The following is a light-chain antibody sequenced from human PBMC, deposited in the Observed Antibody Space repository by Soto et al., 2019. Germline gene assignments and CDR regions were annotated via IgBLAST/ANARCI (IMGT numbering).Light chain of an antibody. J-gene: IGLJ1*01. CDR1: SSDVGSYNL. CDR2: EGS. V-gene: IGLV2-23*01. CDR3: CSYAGSSTLV. Sequence: QSALTQPASVSGSPGQSITISCTGTSSDVGSYNLVSWYQQHPGKAPKLMIYEGSKRPSGVSNRFSGSKSGKTASLTISGLQAEDEAVYYCCSYAGSSTLVFGTGTKLTVL.